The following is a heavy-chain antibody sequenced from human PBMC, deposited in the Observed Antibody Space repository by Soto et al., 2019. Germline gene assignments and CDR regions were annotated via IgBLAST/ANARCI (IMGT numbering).Heavy chain of an antibody. CDR1: GFTFGSFW. CDR3: VRDVSGKLGHDS. V-gene: IGHV3-7*01. CDR2: IKQDGSDK. Sequence: PGGSLRLSCAASGFTFGSFWMSWARRAPGKGLEWVANIKQDGSDKNYVGSVKGRFTISRDNAKNSLYLQMNSLRVEDTAMYYCVRDVSGKLGHDSWGQGTLVTVSS. J-gene: IGHJ4*02. D-gene: IGHD3-10*01.